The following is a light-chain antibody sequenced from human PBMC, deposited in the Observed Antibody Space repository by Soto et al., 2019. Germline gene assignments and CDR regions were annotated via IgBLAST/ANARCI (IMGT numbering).Light chain of an antibody. Sequence: TTQSPSNLSVSPGERATLSCRAGQGVTTNFAWYQQKSGQSPRLLIYDVSIRATGVPARFSGTGSETDFTLTISGLQSEDSAVYFCQQYNNWPFSFGQGTRLEI. CDR1: QGVTTN. J-gene: IGKJ5*01. CDR2: DVS. CDR3: QQYNNWPFS. V-gene: IGKV3-15*01.